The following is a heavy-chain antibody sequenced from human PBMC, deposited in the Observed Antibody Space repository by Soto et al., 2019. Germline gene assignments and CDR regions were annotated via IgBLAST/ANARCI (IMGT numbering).Heavy chain of an antibody. CDR1: GGSISSSSYY. Sequence: QLQLQESGPGLVKPSETLSLTCTVSGGSISSSSYYWGWIRQPPGKGLEWIGRIYYSGSTYYNPSLKSRVTISVDTSKNQFSLKLSSVTAADTAVYYCASPGILEWLPMGDYYYYMDVWGKGTTVTVSS. CDR2: IYYSGST. J-gene: IGHJ6*03. V-gene: IGHV4-39*01. CDR3: ASPGILEWLPMGDYYYYMDV. D-gene: IGHD3-3*01.